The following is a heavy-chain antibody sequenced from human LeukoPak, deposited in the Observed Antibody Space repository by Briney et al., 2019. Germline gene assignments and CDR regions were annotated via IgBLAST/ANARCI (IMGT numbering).Heavy chain of an antibody. D-gene: IGHD1-14*01. CDR2: VSPDGSST. Sequence: GGSLRLSCTTSGFTFSSYWMYWVRQAPGKWLVWVSRVSPDGSSTTYADSVKGRFTISRDNAKNSLFLQMSSLRAEDTAVYYCARTGGTNRGIDYWGQGSLVTVSS. CDR3: ARTGGTNRGIDY. V-gene: IGHV3-74*01. CDR1: GFTFSSYW. J-gene: IGHJ4*02.